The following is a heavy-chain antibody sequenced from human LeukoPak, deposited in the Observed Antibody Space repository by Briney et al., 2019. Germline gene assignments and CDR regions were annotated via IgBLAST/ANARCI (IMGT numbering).Heavy chain of an antibody. J-gene: IGHJ5*02. CDR2: ISYDGSNK. CDR1: GFTLSSYA. CDR3: ASSITIFGVAST. Sequence: GRSLRLSCAASGFTLSSYAMHWVRQAPGKGLEWVAVISYDGSNKYYADSVKGRFTISRDNSKNTLYLQMNSLRAEDTAVYYCASSITIFGVASTWGQGTLVTVSS. D-gene: IGHD3-3*01. V-gene: IGHV3-30-3*01.